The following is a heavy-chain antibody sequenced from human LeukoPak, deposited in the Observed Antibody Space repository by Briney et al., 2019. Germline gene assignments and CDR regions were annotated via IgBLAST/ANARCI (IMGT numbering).Heavy chain of an antibody. CDR3: ARGGGLDV. Sequence: GGSLRLSCAASGFTFSDYWKHWVRQAPGKGLEWVASINHNGNVNYYVDSVKGRFTISRDNAKNSLYLQMSNLRAEDTAVYFCARGGGLDVWGQGATVTVSS. CDR1: GFTFSDYW. D-gene: IGHD3-16*01. V-gene: IGHV3-7*03. CDR2: INHNGNVN. J-gene: IGHJ6*02.